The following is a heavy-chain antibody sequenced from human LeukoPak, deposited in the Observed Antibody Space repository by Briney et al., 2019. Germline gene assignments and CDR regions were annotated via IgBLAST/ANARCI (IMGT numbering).Heavy chain of an antibody. J-gene: IGHJ4*02. D-gene: IGHD2/OR15-2a*01. Sequence: GGSLRLPCAASGFTFSSYSMNWVRQAPGKGLEWVSFIFSSSTYIYYTDSVKGRFTISRDNARNSLYLQMDNLRAEDTGVYYCARDFYDGFALDYWGQGTLVTVSS. V-gene: IGHV3-21*03. CDR3: ARDFYDGFALDY. CDR2: IFSSSTYI. CDR1: GFTFSSYS.